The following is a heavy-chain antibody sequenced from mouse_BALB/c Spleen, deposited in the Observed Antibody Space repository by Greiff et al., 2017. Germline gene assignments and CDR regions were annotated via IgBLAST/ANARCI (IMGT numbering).Heavy chain of an antibody. CDR1: GYSFTSYW. V-gene: IGHV1-61*01. J-gene: IGHJ2*01. Sequence: VHLVESGAELVRPGASVKLSCKASGYSFTSYWMNWVKQRPGQGLEWIGMIHPSDSETRLNQKFKDKATLTVDKSSSTAYMQLSSPTSEDSAVYYCARESYYGNYNDYWGQGTTLTVSS. CDR3: ARESYYGNYNDY. D-gene: IGHD2-10*01. CDR2: IHPSDSET.